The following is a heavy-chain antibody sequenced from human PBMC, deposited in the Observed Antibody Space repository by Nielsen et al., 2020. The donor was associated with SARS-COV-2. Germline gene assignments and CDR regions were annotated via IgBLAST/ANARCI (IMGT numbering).Heavy chain of an antibody. J-gene: IGHJ6*02. CDR2: IIPIFGTA. Sequence: WVRQAPGHGLAWMGGIIPIFGTANYAQKFQGRVTITADKSTSTAYMELSSLRSEDTAVYYCARAYWGRNGGSSWYPQYYYYGMDVWGQGTTVTVSS. V-gene: IGHV1-69*06. D-gene: IGHD6-13*01. CDR3: ARAYWGRNGGSSWYPQYYYYGMDV.